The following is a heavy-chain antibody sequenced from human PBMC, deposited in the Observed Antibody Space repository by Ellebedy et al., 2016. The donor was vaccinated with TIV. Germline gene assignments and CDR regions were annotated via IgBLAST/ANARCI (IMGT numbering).Heavy chain of an antibody. CDR1: GLTFSRNW. CDR3: ARDMFRGGYSSSWPSRGDAFDI. V-gene: IGHV3-33*08. J-gene: IGHJ3*02. CDR2: IWYDGSNK. Sequence: PGGSLRLSCEVSGLTFSRNWMNWVRQAPGKGLEWVAVIWYDGSNKYYADSVKGRFTISRDNSKNTLYLQMNSLRAEDTAVYYCARDMFRGGYSSSWPSRGDAFDIWGQGTIVTVSS. D-gene: IGHD6-13*01.